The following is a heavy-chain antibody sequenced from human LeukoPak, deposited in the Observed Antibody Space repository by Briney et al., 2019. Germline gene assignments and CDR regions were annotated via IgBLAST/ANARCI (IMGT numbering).Heavy chain of an antibody. D-gene: IGHD2-2*01. Sequence: ASVKVSCKASGYTFTSYDINWVRQATGQGLEWMGWMDPNSGNTGYAQKFQGRVTMTRNTSISTAYMELSSLRSEDTAVYYCARAKRAYCSSTSCYFLGYWSQGTLVTVSS. CDR2: MDPNSGNT. J-gene: IGHJ4*02. CDR3: ARAKRAYCSSTSCYFLGY. V-gene: IGHV1-8*01. CDR1: GYTFTSYD.